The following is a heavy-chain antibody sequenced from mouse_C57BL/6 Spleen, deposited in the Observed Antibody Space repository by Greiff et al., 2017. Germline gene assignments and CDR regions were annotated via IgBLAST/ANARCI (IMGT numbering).Heavy chain of an antibody. CDR3: AREDYYGSRGYAMDH. CDR1: GYTFTSYW. Sequence: QVQLQQPGAELVRPGTSVKLSCKASGYTFTSYWMHWVKQRPGQGLEWIGVIDPSDSYTNYNQKFKGKATLTVDTSSSTAYMQLSSLTSEDSAVYYCAREDYYGSRGYAMDHWGEGSSVTVSS. V-gene: IGHV1-59*01. D-gene: IGHD1-1*01. CDR2: IDPSDSYT. J-gene: IGHJ4*01.